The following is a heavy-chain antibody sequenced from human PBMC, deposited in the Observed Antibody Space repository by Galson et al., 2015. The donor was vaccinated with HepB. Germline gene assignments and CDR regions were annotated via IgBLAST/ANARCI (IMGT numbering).Heavy chain of an antibody. Sequence: SVKVSCKASGYTFTTYDINWVRQATGQGLEWVGWMNPNSGDTGYAQKFQGRVTMTRDTSISTAYMELSSLSSEDTAVYYCARGIGYCSGGSCYSVLSYFDYWGQGTLVTVSS. J-gene: IGHJ4*02. V-gene: IGHV1-8*01. CDR1: GYTFTTYD. CDR2: MNPNSGDT. D-gene: IGHD2-15*01. CDR3: ARGIGYCSGGSCYSVLSYFDY.